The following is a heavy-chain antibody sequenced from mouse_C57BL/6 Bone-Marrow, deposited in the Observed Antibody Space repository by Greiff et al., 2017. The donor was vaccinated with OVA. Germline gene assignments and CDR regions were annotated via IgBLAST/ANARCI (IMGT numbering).Heavy chain of an antibody. J-gene: IGHJ2*01. D-gene: IGHD1-1*01. CDR1: GFTFSNYW. CDR2: IRLKSDNYAT. V-gene: IGHV6-3*01. Sequence: EVKLMESGGGLVQPGGSMKLSCVASGFTFSNYWMNWVRQSPEKGLEWVAQIRLKSDNYATHYAESVKGRFTISRDDSKSSVYLQMNNLRAEDTGIYYCAFITTVVAPTDWGKGTTLTVSS. CDR3: AFITTVVAPTD.